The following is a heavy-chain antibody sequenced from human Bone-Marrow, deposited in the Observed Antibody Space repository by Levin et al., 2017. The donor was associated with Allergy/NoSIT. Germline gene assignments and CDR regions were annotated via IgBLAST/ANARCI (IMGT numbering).Heavy chain of an antibody. D-gene: IGHD2/OR15-2a*01. V-gene: IGHV3-23*01. Sequence: GESLKISCAASGFTFAAYGMNWVRQAPGKGLEWVARIDGSGTTTSYADSVKGRFTISRDNSKNTLSLLMNSLRAEDTALYYCATDIVIVSAPYSFDYWGQGTLVTVSS. CDR2: IDGSGTTT. J-gene: IGHJ4*02. CDR1: GFTFAAYG. CDR3: ATDIVIVSAPYSFDY.